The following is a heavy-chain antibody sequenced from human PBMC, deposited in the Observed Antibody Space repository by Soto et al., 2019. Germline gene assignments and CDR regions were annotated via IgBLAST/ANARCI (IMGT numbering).Heavy chain of an antibody. J-gene: IGHJ2*01. CDR2: ISYDGSNK. CDR1: GFTFSSYA. D-gene: IGHD6-19*01. V-gene: IGHV3-30-3*01. CDR3: ARDHSSGWYNWYFDL. Sequence: QVQLVESGGGVVQPGRSLRLSCAASGFTFSSYAMHWVRQAPGKGLEWVAVISYDGSNKYYADSVKGRFTISRDNSKNTLYLQMNGLRAEDTAVYYCARDHSSGWYNWYFDLWGRGTLVTVSS.